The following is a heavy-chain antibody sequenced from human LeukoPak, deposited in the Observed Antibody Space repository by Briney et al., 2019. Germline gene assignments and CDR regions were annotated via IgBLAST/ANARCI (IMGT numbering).Heavy chain of an antibody. V-gene: IGHV4-31*03. J-gene: IGHJ5*02. D-gene: IGHD6-19*01. CDR3: VRDLAVAGTVFDP. CDR2: IYYSGST. CDR1: GGSISSGGYY. Sequence: SETLSLTCTVSGGSISSGGYYWSWIRQCPGKGLEWIGFIYYSGSTYYNPSLKSRVTISVDTSKNQFSLKLSSMTAADTAVYYCVRDLAVAGTVFDPWSQGTQVTVSS.